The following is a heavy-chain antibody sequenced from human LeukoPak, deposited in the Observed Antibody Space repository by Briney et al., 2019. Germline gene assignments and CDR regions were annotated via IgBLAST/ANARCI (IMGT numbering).Heavy chain of an antibody. V-gene: IGHV3-48*03. D-gene: IGHD2-15*01. CDR1: GFTFSSYE. CDR3: AREGGTSRGRNYYYMDV. J-gene: IGHJ6*03. Sequence: GGSLRLSCAASGFTFSSYEMNWVRQAPGKGLEWVSYISSSGSTIYYADSVKGRFTISRDNARNSLFLQMNSLRAEDTAVYYCAREGGTSRGRNYYYMDVWGKGTTVTVSS. CDR2: ISSSGSTI.